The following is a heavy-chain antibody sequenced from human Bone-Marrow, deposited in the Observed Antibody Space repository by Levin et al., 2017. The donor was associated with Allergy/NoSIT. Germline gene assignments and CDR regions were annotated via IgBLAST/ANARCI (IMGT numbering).Heavy chain of an antibody. CDR2: IKQDGSEK. V-gene: IGHV3-7*03. CDR3: VKDRTHRDGFNI. J-gene: IGHJ3*02. CDR1: GFAFSLHW. Sequence: GESLKISCATSGFAFSLHWMSWVRQAPGKGLEWVANIKQDGSEKYYVDSVKGRFTISRDNAKNSLYLQMNGLKAEDTAVYYCVKDRTHRDGFNIWGQGTMVTVSS.